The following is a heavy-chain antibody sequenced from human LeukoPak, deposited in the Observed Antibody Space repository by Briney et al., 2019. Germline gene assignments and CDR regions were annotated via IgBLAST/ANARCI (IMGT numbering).Heavy chain of an antibody. CDR1: GGTFSSYA. Sequence: ASVKVSCKASGGTFSSYAISWVRQAPGQGLEWMGRIIPILGIANYAQKFQGRVTITADKSTSTAYMELSSLRSEDTAVYYCARGAWQQLGGDWFDPWGQGTLVTVSS. CDR3: ARGAWQQLGGDWFDP. CDR2: IIPILGIA. D-gene: IGHD6-13*01. J-gene: IGHJ5*02. V-gene: IGHV1-69*04.